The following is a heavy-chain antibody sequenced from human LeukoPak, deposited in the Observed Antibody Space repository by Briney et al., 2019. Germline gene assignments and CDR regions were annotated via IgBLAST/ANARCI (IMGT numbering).Heavy chain of an antibody. CDR1: GFTFSIYA. J-gene: IGHJ4*02. V-gene: IGHV3-15*01. CDR2: IKSKTDGGTT. CDR3: TTEYPLPHDYGWGAY. D-gene: IGHD4-17*01. Sequence: GGSLRLSCAASGFTFSIYAMSWVRQAPGKGLEWVGRIKSKTDGGTTDHAAPVKGRFTISRDDSKNTLYLQMNSLKTEDTAVYYCTTEYPLPHDYGWGAYWGQGTLVTVSS.